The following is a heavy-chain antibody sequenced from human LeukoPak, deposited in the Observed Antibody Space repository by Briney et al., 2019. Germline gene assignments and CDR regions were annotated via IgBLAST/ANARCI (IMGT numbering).Heavy chain of an antibody. J-gene: IGHJ4*02. CDR2: ISGTGGST. Sequence: PGGTLTLSCAASGFTISNYAMNWVRQPPGKGLEWISAISGTGGSTYYADSVKGRFTISRDKSKNTLYLQMNSLRAQDTAVYYCAKGEGGYDYLDYWGQGTLVTVSS. CDR1: GFTISNYA. D-gene: IGHD5-12*01. V-gene: IGHV3-23*01. CDR3: AKGEGGYDYLDY.